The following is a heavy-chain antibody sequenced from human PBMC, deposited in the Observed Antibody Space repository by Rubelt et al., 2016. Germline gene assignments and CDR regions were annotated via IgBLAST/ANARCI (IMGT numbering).Heavy chain of an antibody. J-gene: IGHJ6*02. CDR1: NFTVTSTY. CDR3: ARTIVFYGMDV. V-gene: IGHV3-53*01. CDR2: MNNGGGI. Sequence: EVQLVESGGGLIQPGGSLRLSCAVSNFTVTSTYMSWVRQAPGKGLEWVSVMNNGGGIDYADSVKGRFTMSRDDSKNTLYLQMNSLRVEDTAKYYCARTIVFYGMDVWGQGTTVIVSS. D-gene: IGHD1-26*01.